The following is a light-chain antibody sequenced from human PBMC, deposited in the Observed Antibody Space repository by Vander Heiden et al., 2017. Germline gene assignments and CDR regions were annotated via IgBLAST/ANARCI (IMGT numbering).Light chain of an antibody. CDR1: QGISSY. V-gene: IGKV1-8*01. CDR2: AAS. Sequence: AIRMTQSPSSFSASTGDRVTITCRASQGISSYLCWYQQKPGTAPKLLTYAASTLQSGVPSRFSGSGSGTDFTLTISCLQSEDFATYYCQQYYSYPRTFGQGTKLEIK. CDR3: QQYYSYPRT. J-gene: IGKJ2*02.